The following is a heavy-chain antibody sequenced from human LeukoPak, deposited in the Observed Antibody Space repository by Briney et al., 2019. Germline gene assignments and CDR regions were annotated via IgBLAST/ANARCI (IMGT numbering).Heavy chain of an antibody. CDR2: ISSGSITI. CDR1: GFTFSSYS. V-gene: IGHV3-48*01. Sequence: PGGSLRLSCAASGFTFSSYSMNWVRQAPGKGLEWVSYISSGSITIYYADSVKGRFTVSRDNAQNSLYLQMNSLRAEDTAVYYCARGNSGYWGQGTLVTVSS. J-gene: IGHJ4*02. D-gene: IGHD1-7*01. CDR3: ARGNSGY.